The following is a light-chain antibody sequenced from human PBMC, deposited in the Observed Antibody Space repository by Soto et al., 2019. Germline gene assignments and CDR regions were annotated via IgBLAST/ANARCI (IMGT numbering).Light chain of an antibody. J-gene: IGKJ5*01. CDR3: QQYNNWPPHT. Sequence: EIMMTQSPATLSVSPGERATLSCRASQSVSSNLAWYQQKPGQAPRLLIYGASTRATGIPARFSGSGSGTEFTLTISSLQSEYFAVYYCQQYNNWPPHTFGQGTRLEIK. CDR2: GAS. CDR1: QSVSSN. V-gene: IGKV3-15*01.